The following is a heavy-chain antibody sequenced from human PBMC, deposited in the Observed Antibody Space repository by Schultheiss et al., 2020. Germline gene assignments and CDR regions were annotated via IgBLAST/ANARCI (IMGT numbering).Heavy chain of an antibody. Sequence: GGSLRLSCAASGFTFDDYAMHWVRQAPGKGLEWVSGISWNSGSIGYADSVKGRFTISRDNAKNSLYLQMNSLRAEDTAVYYCARDPYSTWTYYFEYWGQGTLVTVSS. CDR2: ISWNSGSI. CDR3: ARDPYSTWTYYFEY. J-gene: IGHJ4*02. CDR1: GFTFDDYA. D-gene: IGHD6-13*01. V-gene: IGHV3-9*01.